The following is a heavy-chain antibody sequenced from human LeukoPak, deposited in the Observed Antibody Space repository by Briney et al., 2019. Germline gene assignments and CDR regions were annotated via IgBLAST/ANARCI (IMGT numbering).Heavy chain of an antibody. CDR1: GFTFDDYG. J-gene: IGHJ4*02. V-gene: IGHV3-20*04. CDR3: ARDRPMVYATPPDY. Sequence: GGSLRLSCAASGFTFDDYGMSWVRQAPGKGLEWVSGINWNGGSTGYADSVKGRFTISRDNAKNSLYLQMNSLRAEDTALYYCARDRPMVYATPPDYWGQGTLVTVSS. D-gene: IGHD2-8*01. CDR2: INWNGGST.